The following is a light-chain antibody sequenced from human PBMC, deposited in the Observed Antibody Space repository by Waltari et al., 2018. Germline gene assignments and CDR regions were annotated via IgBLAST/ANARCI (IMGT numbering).Light chain of an antibody. Sequence: EIVLTQSPGTLSLSPGERATLSCRASQSVSNNYLVWYQQKPGQAPRLLIYVASRRATGIPDRFSGRRSGTDFTLTISRLEPEELAVDDCQQSGSSTWTFGQGTKVEIK. CDR3: QQSGSSTWT. J-gene: IGKJ1*01. CDR2: VAS. V-gene: IGKV3-20*01. CDR1: QSVSNNY.